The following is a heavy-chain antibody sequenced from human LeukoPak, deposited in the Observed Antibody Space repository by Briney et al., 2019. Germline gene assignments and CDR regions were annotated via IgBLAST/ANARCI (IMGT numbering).Heavy chain of an antibody. Sequence: SETRSLTCAVYGGSFSGYYWSWIRQPPGKGLEWIGEINHSGSTNYNPSLKSRVTISVDTSKNRFSLKLSSVTAADTAVYYCARDLELRFLEWLPLPFDPWGQGTLVTVSS. D-gene: IGHD3-3*01. CDR2: INHSGST. J-gene: IGHJ5*02. CDR3: ARDLELRFLEWLPLPFDP. CDR1: GGSFSGYY. V-gene: IGHV4-34*01.